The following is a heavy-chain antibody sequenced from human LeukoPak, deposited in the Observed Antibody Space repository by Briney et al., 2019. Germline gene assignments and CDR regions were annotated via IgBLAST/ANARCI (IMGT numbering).Heavy chain of an antibody. CDR3: ARRYSSSWYVGDCYYYYYMDV. V-gene: IGHV3-21*01. CDR1: GFTFSSYS. CDR2: ISSSSSYI. J-gene: IGHJ6*03. Sequence: GSLRLSCAVSGFTFSSYSMNWVRQAPGKGLDWVSSISSSSSYIYYADSVKGRFTISRDNAKNSLYLQMNSLRAEDTAVYYCARRYSSSWYVGDCYYYYYMDVWGKGTTVTVSS. D-gene: IGHD6-13*01.